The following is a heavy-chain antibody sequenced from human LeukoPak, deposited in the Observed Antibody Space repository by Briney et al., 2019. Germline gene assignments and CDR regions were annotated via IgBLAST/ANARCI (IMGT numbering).Heavy chain of an antibody. Sequence: GGSLILSCVASGYTFSSFSINWVRQAPGKGLEWVSSISVRSNYIYYADSVRGRFSISRDDARDSLFLQMNSLRAEDTAVYYCVRLRRNSDTSGYYYYYDFWGQGTLVTVSS. J-gene: IGHJ4*02. V-gene: IGHV3-21*01. D-gene: IGHD3-22*01. CDR3: VRLRRNSDTSGYYYYYDF. CDR2: ISVRSNYI. CDR1: GYTFSSFS.